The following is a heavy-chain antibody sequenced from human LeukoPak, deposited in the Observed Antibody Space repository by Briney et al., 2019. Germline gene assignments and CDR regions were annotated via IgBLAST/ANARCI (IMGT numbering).Heavy chain of an antibody. J-gene: IGHJ4*02. Sequence: GSLRLSCAASGFTFSSYAMHWVRQAPGKGLEWVAVISYDGSNKYYADSVKGRFTISRDNSKNTLYLQMNSLRAEDTAVYYCARDRYSYGYGLGFDYWGQGTLVTVSS. V-gene: IGHV3-30-3*01. CDR3: ARDRYSYGYGLGFDY. CDR2: ISYDGSNK. CDR1: GFTFSSYA. D-gene: IGHD5-18*01.